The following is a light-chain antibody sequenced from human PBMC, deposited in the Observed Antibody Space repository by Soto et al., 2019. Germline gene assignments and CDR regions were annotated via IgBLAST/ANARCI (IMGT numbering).Light chain of an antibody. CDR2: GAS. CDR3: QQYGSSGT. Sequence: LLTESPGPLSFSRWEKATLSWRASQRGSSSYVAWYQQTPGQAPRLLIYGASSRATGIPDRFSGSGSGTDFTLTISRLEHEDFAVYYCQQYGSSGTFGQGTKVDIK. J-gene: IGKJ1*01. V-gene: IGKV3-20*01. CDR1: QRGSSSY.